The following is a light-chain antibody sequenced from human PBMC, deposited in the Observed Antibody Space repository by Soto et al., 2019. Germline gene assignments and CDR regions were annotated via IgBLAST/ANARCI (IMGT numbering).Light chain of an antibody. CDR1: QSISSW. Sequence: DIQLSTSHSTLAGSVGDRVTLTCRASQSISSWLAWYQQTPGKAPKLLIYKASSLESGVPSRFSGSGSGTEFTLTISSLQPDDFATYYCQQYNSYSPWTFGQGTKVDIK. V-gene: IGKV1-5*03. J-gene: IGKJ1*01. CDR3: QQYNSYSPWT. CDR2: KAS.